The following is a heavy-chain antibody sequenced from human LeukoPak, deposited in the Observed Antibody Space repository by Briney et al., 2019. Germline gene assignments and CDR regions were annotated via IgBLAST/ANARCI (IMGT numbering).Heavy chain of an antibody. J-gene: IGHJ4*02. CDR3: ARDRPGGSSLDY. CDR2: IYYTGST. CDR1: GGSISSYY. D-gene: IGHD6-13*01. Sequence: SETLSLTCTVSGGSISSYYWSWIRQPPGKGLEWIGYIYYTGSTNYNPSLKSRVTISVDTSKNQFSLKLSSVTAADTAVYYCARDRPGGSSLDYWGQGTLVTVSS. V-gene: IGHV4-59*01.